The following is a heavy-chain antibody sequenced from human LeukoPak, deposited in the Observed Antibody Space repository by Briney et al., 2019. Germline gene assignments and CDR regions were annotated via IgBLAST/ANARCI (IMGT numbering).Heavy chain of an antibody. D-gene: IGHD1-14*01. V-gene: IGHV3-23*01. CDR3: ARETATTGADY. Sequence: PGGSLRLSCAASGFTFSSYAMSWVRQAPGKGLEWVSAISGSGGSTYYADSVKGRFTISRDNAKNSLYLQMNSLRGEDTALYYCARETATTGADYWGQGTLVTVSS. CDR2: ISGSGGST. J-gene: IGHJ4*02. CDR1: GFTFSSYA.